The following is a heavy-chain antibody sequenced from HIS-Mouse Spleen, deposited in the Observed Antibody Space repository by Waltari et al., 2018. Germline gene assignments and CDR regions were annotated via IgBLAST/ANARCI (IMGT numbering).Heavy chain of an antibody. CDR3: AREIPYSSSWYDWYFDL. V-gene: IGHV4-39*07. CDR1: GGSISSRSYY. Sequence: QLQLQESGPGLVKPSETLSRTCTVSGGSISSRSYYWGWIRPPPGKGLEWIGSIYYSGSTYYNPSLKSRVTISVDTSKNQFSLKLSSVTAADTAVYYCAREIPYSSSWYDWYFDLWGRGTLVTVSS. D-gene: IGHD6-13*01. CDR2: IYYSGST. J-gene: IGHJ2*01.